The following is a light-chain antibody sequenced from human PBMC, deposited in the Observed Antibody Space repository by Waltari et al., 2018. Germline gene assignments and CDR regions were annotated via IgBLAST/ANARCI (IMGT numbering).Light chain of an antibody. CDR1: PSLLDSNGYNY. J-gene: IGKJ5*01. V-gene: IGKV2-28*01. CDR3: MEALQSVT. Sequence: DIVMTQSPLSLPVTPGEPAPISCRSSPSLLDSNGYNYLDWYLQKPGQSPQILIYVASNRASGVPDRFSGSGSGTDFTLKISRVEAEDAGVYYCMEALQSVTFGQGTRLEIK. CDR2: VAS.